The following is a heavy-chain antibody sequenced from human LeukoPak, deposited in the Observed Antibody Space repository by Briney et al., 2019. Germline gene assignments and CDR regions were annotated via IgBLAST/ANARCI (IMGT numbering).Heavy chain of an antibody. J-gene: IGHJ4*02. D-gene: IGHD5-24*01. CDR2: IIPIFGTV. Sequence: ASVKVSCKASGGTFSSYAISWVRQAPGQGLEWMGGIIPIFGTVNYAQKFQGRVTITADESTSTAYMELSSLRSEDTAVYYCARGVGYKTTGDYWGQGTLVTVSS. V-gene: IGHV1-69*13. CDR1: GGTFSSYA. CDR3: ARGVGYKTTGDY.